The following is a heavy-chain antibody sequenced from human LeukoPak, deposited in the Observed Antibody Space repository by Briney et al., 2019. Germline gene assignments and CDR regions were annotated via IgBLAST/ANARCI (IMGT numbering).Heavy chain of an antibody. D-gene: IGHD3-22*01. V-gene: IGHV3-9*01. J-gene: IGHJ4*02. CDR1: GFTFDDYA. CDR3: AEDMGYYYDSSGYLAPYFDY. Sequence: GRSLRLSCAASGFTFDDYAMHWVRQAPGKGLEWVSGISWNSGSIGYADSVKGRFTISRDNAKNSLYLQMNSLRAEDTALYYCAEDMGYYYDSSGYLAPYFDYWGQGTLVTVSS. CDR2: ISWNSGSI.